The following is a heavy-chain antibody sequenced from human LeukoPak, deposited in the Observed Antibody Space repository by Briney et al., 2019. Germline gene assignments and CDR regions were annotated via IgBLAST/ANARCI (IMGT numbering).Heavy chain of an antibody. D-gene: IGHD5-18*01. V-gene: IGHV1-69*05. CDR3: ARDRGYSYGPLNWFDP. J-gene: IGHJ5*02. CDR2: IIPIFGTA. CDR1: GGTFSSYA. Sequence: ASVKVSCKASGGTFSSYAISWVRQAPGQGLEWMGGIIPIFGTANYAQKFQGRVTIPTDESTSTAYMELSSLRSEDTAVYYCARDRGYSYGPLNWFDPWGQGTLVTVSS.